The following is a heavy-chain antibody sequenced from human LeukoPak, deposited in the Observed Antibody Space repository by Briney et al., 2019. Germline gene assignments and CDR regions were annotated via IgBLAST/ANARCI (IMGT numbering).Heavy chain of an antibody. CDR3: AKCEVVPAAMLWTPDY. CDR2: ISGSGGST. CDR1: GFTFSSYG. V-gene: IGHV3-23*01. Sequence: PGGSLRLSCAASGFTFSSYGMSWVRQAPGKGLESVSAISGSGGSTYYADSVKGRFTISRDNSKNTLYLQMNSLRAEDTAVYYCAKCEVVPAAMLWTPDYWGQGTLVTVSS. D-gene: IGHD2-2*01. J-gene: IGHJ4*02.